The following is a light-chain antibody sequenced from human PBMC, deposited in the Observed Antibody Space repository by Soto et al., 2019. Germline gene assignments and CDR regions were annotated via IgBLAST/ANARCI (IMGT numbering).Light chain of an antibody. CDR1: QSISSW. J-gene: IGKJ1*01. CDR3: QHYNGDSRT. CDR2: DAP. V-gene: IGKV1-5*01. Sequence: DIQMTQSPSTLSASIGDTVTITCRASQSISSWLAWYQQSPGKAPQLLIYDAPILQNEVPSRFSGSGSVTEFTLTISSLQPEDVATYYCQHYNGDSRTFGQGTKVEIK.